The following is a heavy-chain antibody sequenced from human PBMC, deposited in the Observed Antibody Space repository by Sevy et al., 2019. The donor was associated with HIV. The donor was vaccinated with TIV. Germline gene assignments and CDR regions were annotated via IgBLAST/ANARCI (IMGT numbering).Heavy chain of an antibody. J-gene: IGHJ4*02. CDR1: GGSVSSGSYY. CDR3: ARGIKWLRSERLDY. Sequence: SETLSLTCTVSGGSVSSGSYYWSWIRQPPGKGLEWIGYIYYSGSTNYNPSLKSRVTISVDTSKNQFSLKLSSVTAADTAVYYCARGIKWLRSERLDYWGQRTLVTVSS. V-gene: IGHV4-61*01. CDR2: IYYSGST. D-gene: IGHD5-12*01.